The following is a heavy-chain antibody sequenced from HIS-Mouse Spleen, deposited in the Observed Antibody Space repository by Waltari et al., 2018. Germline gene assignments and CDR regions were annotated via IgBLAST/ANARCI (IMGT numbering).Heavy chain of an antibody. CDR3: ASGVVVAATAVHFDY. Sequence: QLQLQESGPGLVKPSETLSLTCTVSGGSISSSSYYWGWIRQPPGKGLEGIGSIYYSGSTYYNTAVKSRVTISVDTSKNQLSLKLSCVTAADTAVYYCASGVVVAATAVHFDYWGQGTLVTVSS. CDR1: GGSISSSSYY. CDR2: IYYSGST. D-gene: IGHD2-15*01. J-gene: IGHJ4*02. V-gene: IGHV4-39*07.